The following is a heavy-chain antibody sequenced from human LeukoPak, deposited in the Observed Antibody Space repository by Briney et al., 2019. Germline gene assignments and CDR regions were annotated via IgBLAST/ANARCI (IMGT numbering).Heavy chain of an antibody. V-gene: IGHV3-74*01. Sequence: GGSLRLSCAASGLTISDFWIHWVRQAPGKGLMWVSRLASDETNKIYADSVKGRFTISRDNAKNTLYLQMNSLRVEDTGIYYCARDAGWGRLDSWGQGALVTVSS. CDR3: ARDAGWGRLDS. D-gene: IGHD3-16*01. CDR2: LASDETNK. J-gene: IGHJ4*02. CDR1: GLTISDFW.